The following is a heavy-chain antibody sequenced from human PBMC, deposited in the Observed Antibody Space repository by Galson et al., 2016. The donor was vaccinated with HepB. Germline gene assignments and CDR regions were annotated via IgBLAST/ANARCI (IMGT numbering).Heavy chain of an antibody. CDR3: AKTGGVGVTPFDY. J-gene: IGHJ4*02. Sequence: SETLSLTCTVSGGSVSSHYWSWIRQSPGRGLEWIGYVHYNWGTDYNPSLKSRVTMSVDTSKNQFSLKLTSMTAADTAVYYCAKTGGVGVTPFDYWGQGTLDTVSS. V-gene: IGHV4-59*02. CDR1: GGSVSSHY. CDR2: VHYNWGT. D-gene: IGHD1-26*01.